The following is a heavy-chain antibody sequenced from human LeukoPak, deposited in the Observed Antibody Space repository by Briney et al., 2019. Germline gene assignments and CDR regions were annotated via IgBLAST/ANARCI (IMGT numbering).Heavy chain of an antibody. V-gene: IGHV3-21*01. D-gene: IGHD2-2*02. J-gene: IGHJ6*02. CDR2: IITSSGDT. CDR3: ARDQVLGAPATIRGYYYYYGMDV. CDR1: GFSISSHG. Sequence: GGSLRLSCAASGFSISSHGMSWVRQAPGKGLEWVSSIITSSGDTYYADSVKGRFTISRDNAKNSLFLQINSLRAEGTALYYCARDQVLGAPATIRGYYYYYGMDVWGQGTTVTVSS.